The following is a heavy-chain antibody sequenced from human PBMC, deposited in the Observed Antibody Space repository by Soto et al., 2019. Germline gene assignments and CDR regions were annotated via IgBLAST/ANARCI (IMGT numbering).Heavy chain of an antibody. D-gene: IGHD4-4*01. CDR3: ARATTVTTFGWFDP. V-gene: IGHV4-59*01. CDR2: IYYSGST. J-gene: IGHJ5*02. CDR1: GGSISSYY. Sequence: PSETLSLTCTVSGGSISSYYWSWIRQPPGKGLEWIGYIYYSGSTNYNPSLKSRVTISVDTSKNQFSLKLSAVTAADTAVYYRARATTVTTFGWFDPWGQGTLVTVSS.